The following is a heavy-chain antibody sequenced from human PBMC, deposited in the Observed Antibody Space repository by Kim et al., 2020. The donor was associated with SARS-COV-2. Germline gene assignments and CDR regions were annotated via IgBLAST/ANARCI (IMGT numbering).Heavy chain of an antibody. J-gene: IGHJ6*02. CDR1: GFTFSSYA. V-gene: IGHV3-23*01. Sequence: GGSLRLSCAASGFTFSSYAMSWVRQAPGKGLEWVSAISGSGGSTYYADSVKGRFTISRDNSKNTLYLQMNSLRAEDTAVYYCAMTKDVYYYGSGSHLGRSPPKNYYYGMDVWGQGTTVTVSS. CDR2: ISGSGGST. CDR3: AMTKDVYYYGSGSHLGRSPPKNYYYGMDV. D-gene: IGHD3-10*01.